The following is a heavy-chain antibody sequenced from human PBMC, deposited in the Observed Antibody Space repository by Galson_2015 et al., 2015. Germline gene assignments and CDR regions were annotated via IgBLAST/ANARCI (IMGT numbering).Heavy chain of an antibody. CDR1: GYTFTGYY. CDR2: INPNSGGT. V-gene: IGHV1-2*06. Sequence: SVKVSCKASGYTFTGYYMHWVRQAPGQGLEWMGRINPNSGGTNYAQKFQGRVTMTRDTSISTAYMELSRLRSDDTAVYYCARYYYYDSSGYTAFDIWGQGTMVTVSS. D-gene: IGHD3-22*01. J-gene: IGHJ3*02. CDR3: ARYYYYDSSGYTAFDI.